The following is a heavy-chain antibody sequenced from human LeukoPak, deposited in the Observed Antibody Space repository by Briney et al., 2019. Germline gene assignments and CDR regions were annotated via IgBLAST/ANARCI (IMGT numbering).Heavy chain of an antibody. CDR2: ISYDGSNK. CDR3: ARHGSGSYYTLDY. V-gene: IGHV3-30*03. J-gene: IGHJ4*02. CDR1: GFTFSSYG. D-gene: IGHD3-10*01. Sequence: GGSLRLSCAASGFTFSSYGMHWVRQAPGKGLEWVAVISYDGSNKYYADSVKGRFTISRDNSKNTLYLQMNSLRAEDTAVYYCARHGSGSYYTLDYWGQGTLVTVSS.